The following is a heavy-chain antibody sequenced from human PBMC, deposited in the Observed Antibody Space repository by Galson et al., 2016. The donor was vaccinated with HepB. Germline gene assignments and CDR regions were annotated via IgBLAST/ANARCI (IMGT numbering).Heavy chain of an antibody. J-gene: IGHJ6*02. CDR1: GFRFSDYN. D-gene: IGHD3-10*01. V-gene: IGHV3-48*01. Sequence: SLRLSCAASGFRFSDYNMNWVRQAPGRGLEWVAYISASSGTIYYADSVKGRFTISRDNANNSLYLQMNSLRAEDTAFYYCARPYPYYFGSGSYFDVLHYGMDVWGQGTTVTVSS. CDR3: ARPYPYYFGSGSYFDVLHYGMDV. CDR2: ISASSGTI.